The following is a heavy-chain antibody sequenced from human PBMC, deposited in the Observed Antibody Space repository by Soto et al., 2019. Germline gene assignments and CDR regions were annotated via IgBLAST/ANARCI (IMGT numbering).Heavy chain of an antibody. D-gene: IGHD1-26*01. CDR2: IWYDGSIT. CDR3: ARDLGTTNYYFDY. CDR1: GFTFSNYG. J-gene: IGHJ4*02. V-gene: IGHV3-33*01. Sequence: GGSLILSCVTSGFTFSNYGFHWVRQAPGKGLEWVAVIWYDGSITYYADSVKGRFTISRDQSKNTLYLQMNSLRAEDTAVYSCARDLGTTNYYFDYWGQGTLVTVSS.